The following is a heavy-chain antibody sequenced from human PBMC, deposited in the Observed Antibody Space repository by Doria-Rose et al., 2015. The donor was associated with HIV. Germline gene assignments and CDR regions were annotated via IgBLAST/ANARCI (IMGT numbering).Heavy chain of an antibody. D-gene: IGHD3-10*01. Sequence: VQLQESGGGLVRPGGSLRLSCATSGFTFSSLRINWVRQTPGQGLECVSSISSTSAYINYADSVRGRFTISRDNARNSLYLQMDSLRAEDTAIYYCATGVTLDYWGQGTLVTVSS. V-gene: IGHV3-21*01. CDR3: ATGVTLDY. CDR2: ISSTSAYI. CDR1: GFTFSSLR. J-gene: IGHJ4*02.